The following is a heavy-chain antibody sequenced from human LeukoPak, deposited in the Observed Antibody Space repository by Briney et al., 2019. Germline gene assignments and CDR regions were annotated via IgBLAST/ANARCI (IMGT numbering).Heavy chain of an antibody. CDR1: GGSISSYY. CDR3: ARARGDFWSGPVLYYYYYMDV. V-gene: IGHV4-4*07. J-gene: IGHJ6*03. Sequence: PSETLSLTCTVSGGSISSYYWSWIRQPAGKGLEWIGRIYTSGSTNYNPSLKSRVTMSVDTSENQFSLKLSSVTAADTAVYYCARARGDFWSGPVLYYYYYMDVWGKGTTVTVSS. D-gene: IGHD3-3*01. CDR2: IYTSGST.